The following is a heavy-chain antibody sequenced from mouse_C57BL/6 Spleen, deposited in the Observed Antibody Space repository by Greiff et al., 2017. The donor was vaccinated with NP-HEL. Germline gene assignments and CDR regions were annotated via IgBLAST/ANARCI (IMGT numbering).Heavy chain of an antibody. CDR2: IDPSDSET. CDR3: ARSDYGSSYVLDY. D-gene: IGHD1-1*01. J-gene: IGHJ2*01. V-gene: IGHV1-52*01. CDR1: GYTFTSYW. Sequence: QVQLQQPGAELVRPGSSVKLSCKASGYTFTSYWMHWVKQRPIQGLEWIGNIDPSDSETHYNQKFKDKATLTVDKSSSTAYMQLSSLTSEDSAVYYCARSDYGSSYVLDYWGQGTTLTVSS.